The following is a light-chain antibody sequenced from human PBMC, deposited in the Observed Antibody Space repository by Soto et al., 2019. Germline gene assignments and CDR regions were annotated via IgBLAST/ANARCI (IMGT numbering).Light chain of an antibody. Sequence: EIVLTQSPGTLSLSPGERATLSCRASQSVSSTYLAWYQQKPGQAPRLLLDDASSRATGIPDRFSGSGSGTDFTLTISRLEPEDFAVYYCQQYGSSQTFGQGTKVDIK. V-gene: IGKV3-20*01. CDR1: QSVSSTY. CDR2: DAS. CDR3: QQYGSSQT. J-gene: IGKJ1*01.